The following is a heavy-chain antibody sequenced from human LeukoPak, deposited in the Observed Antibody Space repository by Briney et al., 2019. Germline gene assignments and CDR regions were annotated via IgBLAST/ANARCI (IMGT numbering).Heavy chain of an antibody. J-gene: IGHJ4*02. V-gene: IGHV3-23*01. CDR1: GLTFNAYD. Sequence: PGGSLRLSCAASGLTFNAYDLSWVRQAPGKGLDWVSGITGSGGTAVYADSVKGRFTISRDNSKNTLYLQMNSLRAEDTAVYYCAKVSWSRSDRDYWGQGTMVTVSS. CDR3: AKVSWSRSDRDY. CDR2: ITGSGGTA. D-gene: IGHD3-3*01.